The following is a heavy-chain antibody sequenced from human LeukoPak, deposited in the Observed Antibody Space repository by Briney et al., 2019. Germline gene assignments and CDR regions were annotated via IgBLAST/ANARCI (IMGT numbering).Heavy chain of an antibody. D-gene: IGHD3-3*01. Sequence: SQTLSLTCAISGDSVSSNSAAWNWTRQSPSRGLEWLGRTYYRSKWYNDYAVSVKSRITINPDTSKNQFSLQLNSVTPEDTAVYYCARNPPNYDFWSGYYLRSDAFDIWGQGTMVTVSS. CDR2: TYYRSKWYN. CDR3: ARNPPNYDFWSGYYLRSDAFDI. J-gene: IGHJ3*02. V-gene: IGHV6-1*01. CDR1: GDSVSSNSAA.